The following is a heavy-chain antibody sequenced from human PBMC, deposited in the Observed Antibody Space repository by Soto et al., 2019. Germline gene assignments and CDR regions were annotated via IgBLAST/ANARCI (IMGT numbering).Heavy chain of an antibody. J-gene: IGHJ4*02. CDR1: GFTFSSYG. Sequence: QVQLVESGGGVVQPGRSLRLSCAASGFTFSSYGMYWVRQAPGKGLECVAYISHDGGNRYSADSVKGRFTSFRDNSKNTLYLQMNSLGSEDGAVYYCAKDRRDGYFDNWGQGTRVTVSS. CDR2: ISHDGGNR. V-gene: IGHV3-30*18. CDR3: AKDRRDGYFDN.